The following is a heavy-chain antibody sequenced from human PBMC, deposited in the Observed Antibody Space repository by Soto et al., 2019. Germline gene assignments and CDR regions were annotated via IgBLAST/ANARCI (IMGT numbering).Heavy chain of an antibody. CDR2: IYYSGST. J-gene: IGHJ4*02. V-gene: IGHV4-39*01. Sequence: PSETLSLTCTVSGGSISSSSYYWGWIRRPPGKGLEWIGSIYYSGSTYYNPSLKSRVTKSVDTSKNQISLKLSSVTAADTAFYYWARHPGYILYYFDYWGQGPRVNVSS. CDR1: GGSISSSSYY. CDR3: ARHPGYILYYFDY. D-gene: IGHD2-2*02.